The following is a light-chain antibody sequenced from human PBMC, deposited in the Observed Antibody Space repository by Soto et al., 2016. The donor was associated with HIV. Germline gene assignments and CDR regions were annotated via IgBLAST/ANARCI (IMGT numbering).Light chain of an antibody. CDR3: YSAPDNNGV. CDR1: VLAKSF. V-gene: IGLV3-27*01. CDR2: KDT. J-gene: IGLJ3*02. Sequence: SYELTQPSSVSVSPGQTARITCSADVLAKSFSRWFQKKPGQPPVLLIYKDTERPSGIPERFSGSSSGTTVTLTISGAQVEDEADYYCYSAPDNNGVFGGGTTLTVL.